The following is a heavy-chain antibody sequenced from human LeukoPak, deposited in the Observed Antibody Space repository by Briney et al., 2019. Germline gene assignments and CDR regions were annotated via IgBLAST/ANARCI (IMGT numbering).Heavy chain of an antibody. D-gene: IGHD3-10*01. CDR2: IYTSGST. V-gene: IGHV4-61*02. CDR3: ASGEGSGSYRWFNP. J-gene: IGHJ5*02. CDR1: GGSISSGSYY. Sequence: SETLSLTCTVSGGSISSGSYYWSWIRQPAGKGLEWIGRIYTSGSTNYNPSLKSRVTISVDTSKNQFSLKLSSVTAADTAVYYCASGEGSGSYRWFNPWGQGTLVTVSS.